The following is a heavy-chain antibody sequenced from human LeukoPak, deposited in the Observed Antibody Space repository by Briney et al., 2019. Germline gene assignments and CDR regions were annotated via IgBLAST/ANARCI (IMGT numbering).Heavy chain of an antibody. J-gene: IGHJ4*02. Sequence: SETLSLTCAVYGGSFSGYYWSWIRQPPGKGLEWIGEINHSVSTNYNPSLKSRVTISVDTSKNQFSLKLSSVTAADTAVYYCAREGSSSWYEGGFDYWGQGTLVTVSS. CDR3: AREGSSSWYEGGFDY. CDR2: INHSVST. CDR1: GGSFSGYY. V-gene: IGHV4-34*01. D-gene: IGHD6-13*01.